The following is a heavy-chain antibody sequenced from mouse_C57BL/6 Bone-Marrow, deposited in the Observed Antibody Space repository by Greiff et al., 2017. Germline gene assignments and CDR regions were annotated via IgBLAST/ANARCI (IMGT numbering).Heavy chain of an antibody. D-gene: IGHD2-3*01. CDR2: ISDGGSYT. CDR1: GFTFSSYA. J-gene: IGHJ1*03. V-gene: IGHV5-4*01. Sequence: EVKLVESGGGLVKPGGSLKLSCAASGFTFSSYAMSWVRQTPEKRLEWVATISDGGSYTYYPDNVTGRFTISRDNAKNTLYLQMSHLKSEETAMYYCARERDGYYGYFDVWGTGTTVTVSS. CDR3: ARERDGYYGYFDV.